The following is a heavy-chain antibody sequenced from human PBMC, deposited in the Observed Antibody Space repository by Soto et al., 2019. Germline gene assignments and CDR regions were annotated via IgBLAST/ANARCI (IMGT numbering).Heavy chain of an antibody. Sequence: QVQLAQSGGGVVQPGRSLRLSCAASGFRFSGYGMHWLRQAPGKGLEWVAVISYDGSNRYYADSVKGRFTISRDNNKNILYLEMSGLRPEDTAMYFCAKDTREDWNFVVYYFDEWGQGSLVNVSA. V-gene: IGHV3-30*18. CDR2: ISYDGSNR. J-gene: IGHJ4*02. CDR1: GFRFSGYG. CDR3: AKDTREDWNFVVYYFDE. D-gene: IGHD1-7*01.